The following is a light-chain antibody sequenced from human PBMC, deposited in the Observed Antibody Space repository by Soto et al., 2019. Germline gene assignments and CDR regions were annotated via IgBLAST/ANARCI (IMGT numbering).Light chain of an antibody. CDR3: QQYNSYSWT. V-gene: IGKV1-5*03. CDR1: QSVNNW. Sequence: DIQMTQSPSTLSASVGDRVTITCRASQSVNNWLAWYQQKPGKSPTLLIYKASTLQTGVTSRFSGSGSGTDFTLTISSLQPDDAATYYCQQYNSYSWTFGQGTKVEI. CDR2: KAS. J-gene: IGKJ1*01.